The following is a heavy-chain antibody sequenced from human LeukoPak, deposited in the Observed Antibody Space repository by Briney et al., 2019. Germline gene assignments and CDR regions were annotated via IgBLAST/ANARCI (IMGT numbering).Heavy chain of an antibody. CDR2: IYYSGST. V-gene: IGHV4-59*01. J-gene: IGHJ3*02. CDR1: GGSISSYY. Sequence: WETLSLTCTVSGGSISSYYWSWIRQPPGKGLGWIGYIYYSGSTNYNPSLKSRVTISVDTSKNQFSLKLSSVTAADTAVYYCARAKAWNHAFDIWGQGTMVTVSS. CDR3: ARAKAWNHAFDI. D-gene: IGHD1-1*01.